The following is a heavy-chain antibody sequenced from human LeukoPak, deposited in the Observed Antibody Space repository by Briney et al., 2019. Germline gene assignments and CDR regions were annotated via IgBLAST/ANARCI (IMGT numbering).Heavy chain of an antibody. CDR1: GGSISSYY. CDR2: IYYSGST. V-gene: IGHV4-59*01. CDR3: ATYRYSGSYIVNY. Sequence: SETLSLTCTVSGGSISSYYWSWIRQPPGKGLERIGYIYYSGSTNYNPSLKSRVTISVDTSKNRFSLKLSSVTAADTAVYYCATYRYSGSYIVNYWGQGTLVTVSS. J-gene: IGHJ4*02. D-gene: IGHD1-26*01.